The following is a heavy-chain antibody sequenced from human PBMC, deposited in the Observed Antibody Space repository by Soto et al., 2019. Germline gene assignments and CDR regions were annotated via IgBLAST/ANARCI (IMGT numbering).Heavy chain of an antibody. V-gene: IGHV3-48*03. J-gene: IGHJ6*02. Sequence: GGSLRLSCAASGFTFSSYEMNWVRQAPGKGLEWVSYISSSGSTIYYADSVKGRFTISRDNAKNSLYLQMNSLRAEDTGVYYCARDLYSGMDVWGQGTTVTVSS. CDR3: ARDLYSGMDV. CDR2: ISSSGSTI. D-gene: IGHD2-21*01. CDR1: GFTFSSYE.